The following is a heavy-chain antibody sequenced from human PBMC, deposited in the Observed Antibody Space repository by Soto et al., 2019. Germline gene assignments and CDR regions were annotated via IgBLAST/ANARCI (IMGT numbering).Heavy chain of an antibody. J-gene: IGHJ3*02. CDR3: ARERAWIYAFEI. CDR1: GYTFTSFG. Sequence: ASLKVSCKASGYTFTSFGVTWVRQAPGQGLEWLGWINTYNANTKYAQKLQGRVTMTTDTSTRTAYMELRSLRSDDTAVYYCARERAWIYAFEIWGQGKVVT. D-gene: IGHD5-12*01. V-gene: IGHV1-18*01. CDR2: INTYNANT.